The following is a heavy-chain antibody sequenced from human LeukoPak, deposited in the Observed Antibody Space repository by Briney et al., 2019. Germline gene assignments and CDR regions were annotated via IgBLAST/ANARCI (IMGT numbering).Heavy chain of an antibody. CDR3: VRQKAYLLVDH. V-gene: IGHV4-39*01. Sequence: SETLSLTCTVSGGSINSGAYYWGWIRQPPGKGLEWIGSIYYLGDTYYNPSLKSQVTVSIDMSKNQVSLILGSVTAADTAVYYCVRQKAYLLVDHWGQGTLVTVSS. CDR1: GGSINSGAYY. J-gene: IGHJ4*02. CDR2: IYYLGDT. D-gene: IGHD2-8*01.